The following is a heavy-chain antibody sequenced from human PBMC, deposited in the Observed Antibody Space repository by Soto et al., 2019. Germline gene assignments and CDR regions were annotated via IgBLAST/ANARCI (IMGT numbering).Heavy chain of an antibody. CDR3: ARGDYGTGGYPFPYFDY. CDR1: GYSFTGYY. Sequence: HEHLVQSGAEVKRPGASLKVSCKASGYSFTGYYIHWVRQAPGQGLEWMGWINPDSGPTNYAQNFHGRVTLTSDTSISTAPMDLTSLTSDDTAVYYCARGDYGTGGYPFPYFDYWGQGTLVIVSS. CDR2: INPDSGPT. D-gene: IGHD2-8*02. J-gene: IGHJ4*02. V-gene: IGHV1-2*02.